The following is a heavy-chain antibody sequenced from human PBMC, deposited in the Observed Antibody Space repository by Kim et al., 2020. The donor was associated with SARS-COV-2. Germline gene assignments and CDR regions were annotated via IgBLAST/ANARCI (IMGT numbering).Heavy chain of an antibody. J-gene: IGHJ5*02. V-gene: IGHV4-59*09. Sequence: SPRSRVTISVATSKNQFSLKRSSVTAADTAVYYCARGDSSSWYSGYWFDPWGQGTLVTVSS. CDR3: ARGDSSSWYSGYWFDP. D-gene: IGHD6-13*01.